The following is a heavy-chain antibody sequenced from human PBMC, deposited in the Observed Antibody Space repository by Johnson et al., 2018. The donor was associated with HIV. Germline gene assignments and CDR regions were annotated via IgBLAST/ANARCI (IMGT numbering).Heavy chain of an antibody. CDR2: VKSKTDGGTT. CDR3: STDVTDTVTTYYNAFDI. V-gene: IGHV3-15*01. J-gene: IGHJ3*02. D-gene: IGHD4-11*01. CDR1: GFTFSNAW. Sequence: VQLLESGGGLVKPGGSLRLSCAASGFTFSNAWMSWVRQAPGKGLEWVGRVKSKTDGGTTESAAPVKGRFTISRDDSKNTLYLQMNSLKTEDTAVYYCSTDVTDTVTTYYNAFDIWGRGTMVTVSS.